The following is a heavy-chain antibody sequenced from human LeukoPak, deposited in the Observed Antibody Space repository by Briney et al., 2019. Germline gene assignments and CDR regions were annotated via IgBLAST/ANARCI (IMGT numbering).Heavy chain of an antibody. D-gene: IGHD3-10*01. CDR3: ATGQRGILYGSGSYD. J-gene: IGHJ4*02. CDR1: GFTFSTYG. V-gene: IGHV3-23*01. CDR2: ISGGGDRT. Sequence: GGSLRLSCAAAGFTFSTYGMSWVRQAPGKGLEWVSGISGGGDRTSYAQSVKGRFTISRDNFKNMLYLQMNSLRAEDTAVYYCATGQRGILYGSGSYDWGQGTLVTVSS.